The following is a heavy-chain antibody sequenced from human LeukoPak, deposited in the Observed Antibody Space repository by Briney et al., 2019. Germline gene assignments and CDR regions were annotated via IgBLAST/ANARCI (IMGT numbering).Heavy chain of an antibody. D-gene: IGHD1-14*01. CDR2: INPNSGGT. J-gene: IGHJ6*02. CDR1: GYTFTGYY. CDR3: ARDIRGPTDSSYGMDV. Sequence: GASVKVSCKASGYTFTGYYMHWVRQAPGQGLEWMGWINPNSGGTNYAQKFQGWVTMTRGTSISTAYMELSRLRSDDTAVYYCARDIRGPTDSSYGMDVWGQGTTDTVSS. V-gene: IGHV1-2*04.